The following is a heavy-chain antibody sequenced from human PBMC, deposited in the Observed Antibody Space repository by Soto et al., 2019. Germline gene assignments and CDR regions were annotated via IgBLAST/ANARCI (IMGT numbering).Heavy chain of an antibody. CDR2: INAANGNA. V-gene: IGHV1-3*01. J-gene: IGHJ1*01. CDR3: APPSPLCAGDAGGCEFQH. Sequence: QVQLVQSGAEVKKPGASVKASCKASGYTFTTSPIHWVRQAPGQRLEWMGWINAANGNAKYSQKFQGRVTITRDTPASTAYMELSGLRSEDTAVYYCAPPSPLCAGDAGGCEFQHWGQGTLVTVSS. CDR1: GYTFTTSP. D-gene: IGHD2-21*02.